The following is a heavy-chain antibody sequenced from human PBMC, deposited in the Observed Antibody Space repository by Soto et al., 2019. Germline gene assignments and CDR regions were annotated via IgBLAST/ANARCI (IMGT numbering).Heavy chain of an antibody. CDR3: AQKTFFGYSSSWYPLYFDY. CDR1: GFSLSTSGVG. J-gene: IGHJ4*02. CDR2: IYWNDDK. V-gene: IGHV2-5*01. D-gene: IGHD6-13*01. Sequence: SGPTLVNPTQTLTLTCTFSGFSLSTSGVGVGWIRQPPGKALEWLALIYWNDDKRYSPSLKSRLTITKDTSKNQVVLTMTNMDPVDTATYYCAQKTFFGYSSSWYPLYFDYWGQGTLVTVSS.